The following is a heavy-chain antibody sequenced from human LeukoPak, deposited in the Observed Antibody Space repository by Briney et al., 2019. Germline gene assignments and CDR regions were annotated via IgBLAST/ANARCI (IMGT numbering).Heavy chain of an antibody. CDR3: ARRRYSSSSGFDY. D-gene: IGHD6-6*01. Sequence: SETLSLTCTVSGGSISSSSYYWGWIRQPPGKGLEWIGSIYYSGSTYYNPSLKSRVTISVDTSKNQFSLKLSSVTAADTAAYYCARRRYSSSSGFDYWGQGTLVTVSS. CDR2: IYYSGST. CDR1: GGSISSSSYY. J-gene: IGHJ4*02. V-gene: IGHV4-39*01.